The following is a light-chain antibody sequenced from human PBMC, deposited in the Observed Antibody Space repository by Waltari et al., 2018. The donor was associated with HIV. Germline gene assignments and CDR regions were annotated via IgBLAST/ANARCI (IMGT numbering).Light chain of an antibody. CDR2: EAT. V-gene: IGLV2-14*01. Sequence: QSALTQPASVSGSPGQSISISCTGTSSYLDDSKSVSCYQHHPGKAPKLIIYEATNWPSAVSHRFSGSKSGHTASLTISGLQAEDEADYFCMSYISSATPEFGGGTKVTVL. J-gene: IGLJ3*02. CDR1: SSYLDDSKS. CDR3: MSYISSATPE.